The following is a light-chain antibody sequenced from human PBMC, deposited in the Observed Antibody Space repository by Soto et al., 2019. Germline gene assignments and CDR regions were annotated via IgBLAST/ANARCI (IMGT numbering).Light chain of an antibody. CDR3: QQRTNRPSST. V-gene: IGKV3-11*01. CDR1: QSVRTY. J-gene: IGKJ5*01. Sequence: VLTQSPATLSLSPGERATLSCRASQSVRTYLAWYQQKPGQAPRLLIHDVSSRATGIPARFSGSGSGTDFTLTISSLEPEDFAVYYCQQRTNRPSSTFGQGTRLEIK. CDR2: DVS.